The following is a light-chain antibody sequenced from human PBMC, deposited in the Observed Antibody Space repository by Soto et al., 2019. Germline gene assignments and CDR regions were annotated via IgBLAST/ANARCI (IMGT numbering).Light chain of an antibody. Sequence: EVVLTQSPGTLSLSPGERATLSCRASQSVDGKYFAWCQQKPGQAPRLLIYGAFNRATGIPDRFSGSGSGTDFTLSITRLEPEDFAVYYCQQYGNAPWTFGQGTKVEIK. V-gene: IGKV3-20*01. CDR2: GAF. CDR3: QQYGNAPWT. CDR1: QSVDGKY. J-gene: IGKJ1*01.